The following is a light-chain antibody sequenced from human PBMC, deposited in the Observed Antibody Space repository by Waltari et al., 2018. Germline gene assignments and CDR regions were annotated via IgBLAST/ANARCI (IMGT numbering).Light chain of an antibody. CDR1: SSAVGIYDY. V-gene: IGLV2-8*01. CDR2: AVT. Sequence: QSALTQPPSPSGSPGQSVTISCPGTSSAVGIYDYVSWYQQRPGKAPKLIIYAVTERPSGVPDRFSGSKSGNTASLTVFGLQTEDEGTYYCGSYAGSKILLFGGGTELTVL. J-gene: IGLJ3*02. CDR3: GSYAGSKILL.